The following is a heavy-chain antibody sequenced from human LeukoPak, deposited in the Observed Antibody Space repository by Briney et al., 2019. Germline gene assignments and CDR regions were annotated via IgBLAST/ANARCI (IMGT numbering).Heavy chain of an antibody. CDR1: GFTFSSYS. CDR3: AKGRHIVVVADAFDI. D-gene: IGHD2-21*01. V-gene: IGHV3-21*01. J-gene: IGHJ3*02. Sequence: GGSLRLSCAASGFTFSSYSMNWVRQAPGKGLEWVSSISSSSSYIYYADSVKGRFTISRDNAKNSLYLQMNSLRAEDTAVYYCAKGRHIVVVADAFDIWGQGTMVTVSS. CDR2: ISSSSSYI.